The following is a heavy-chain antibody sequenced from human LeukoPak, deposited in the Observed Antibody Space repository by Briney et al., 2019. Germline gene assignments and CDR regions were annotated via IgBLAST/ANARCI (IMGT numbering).Heavy chain of an antibody. D-gene: IGHD3-22*01. J-gene: IGHJ3*02. CDR1: GGSFSGYY. CDR2: INHSGST. V-gene: IGHV4-34*01. CDR3: ARGPYSYDSSGAFDI. Sequence: SETLSLTCAVYGGSFSGYYWSWIRQPPGKGLEWIGEINHSGSTNYNPSLKSRVTISVDTSKNQFSLKLSAVTAADTAVYFCARGPYSYDSSGAFDIWGQGTMVTVSS.